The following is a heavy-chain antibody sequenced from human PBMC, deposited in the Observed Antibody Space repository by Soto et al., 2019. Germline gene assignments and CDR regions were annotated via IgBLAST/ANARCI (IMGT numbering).Heavy chain of an antibody. Sequence: QVQLGESGGGVVQPGRSLRLSCAASGFTFSSYGMHWVRQAPGKRLEWVAVISYDGSNKYYADSVKGRFTISRDNSKNTLYLQMNSLRAEDTAVSYCAKDKAPPDSSGWYFDLWGQGTMVTVSS. CDR3: AKDKAPPDSSGWYFDL. D-gene: IGHD6-19*01. V-gene: IGHV3-30*18. CDR2: ISYDGSNK. CDR1: GFTFSSYG. J-gene: IGHJ3*01.